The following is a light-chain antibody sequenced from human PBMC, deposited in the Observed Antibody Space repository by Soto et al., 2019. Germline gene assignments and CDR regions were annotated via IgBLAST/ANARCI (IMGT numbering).Light chain of an antibody. CDR1: QSVSNY. CDR2: GAS. Sequence: EIVLTQSPGILSLSSGERATLSCSASQSVSNYFAWYQRKPGQAPRLLIYGASSRATGIPDRFSGSGSGTDFTLTISSLEPEDFAVYYCHQYGGSPQTFGQGTKV. J-gene: IGKJ1*01. V-gene: IGKV3-20*01. CDR3: HQYGGSPQT.